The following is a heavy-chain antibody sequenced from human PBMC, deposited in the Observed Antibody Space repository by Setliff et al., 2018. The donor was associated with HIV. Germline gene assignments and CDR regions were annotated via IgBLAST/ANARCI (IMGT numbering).Heavy chain of an antibody. CDR3: ARASYSSGWYAVMDV. D-gene: IGHD6-19*01. J-gene: IGHJ6*03. V-gene: IGHV3-48*01. Sequence: GGSLRLSCAASGFTFSTYSMNWVRQAPGKGLEWVSYISRSSNTVYYADSLKGRFTISRDNAKNSLYLQMNSLRVEDTAVYYCARASYSSGWYAVMDVWGKGTTVPSP. CDR2: ISRSSNTV. CDR1: GFTFSTYS.